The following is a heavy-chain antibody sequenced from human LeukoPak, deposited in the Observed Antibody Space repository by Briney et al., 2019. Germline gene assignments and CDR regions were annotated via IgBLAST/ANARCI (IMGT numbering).Heavy chain of an antibody. J-gene: IGHJ5*02. CDR1: GYTFTSYY. Sequence: ASVKVSCKASGYTFTSYYMHRVRQAPGQGLEWMGIINPSGGSTSYAQKFQGRVTMTRDTSTSTVYMELSSLRSEDTAVYYCARVDIAAAGPNWFDPWGQGTLVTVSS. CDR2: INPSGGST. D-gene: IGHD6-13*01. CDR3: ARVDIAAAGPNWFDP. V-gene: IGHV1-46*01.